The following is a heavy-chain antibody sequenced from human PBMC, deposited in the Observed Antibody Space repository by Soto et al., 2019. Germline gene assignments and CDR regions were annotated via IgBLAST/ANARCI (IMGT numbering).Heavy chain of an antibody. V-gene: IGHV3-23*01. CDR2: ISGSGGST. Sequence: EVQLLESGGGLVQSGGSLRLSCAASGFTFSSYAMSWVRQAPGKGLEWVSAISGSGGSTYYADSVKGRFTISRDNSKNTLYLRLNSLRAEDTAGYYCAKAYGLAFGIWGQGTMVTVSS. D-gene: IGHD3-10*01. CDR1: GFTFSSYA. CDR3: AKAYGLAFGI. J-gene: IGHJ3*02.